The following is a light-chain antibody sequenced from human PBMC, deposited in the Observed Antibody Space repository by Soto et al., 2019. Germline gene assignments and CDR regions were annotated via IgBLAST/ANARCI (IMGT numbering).Light chain of an antibody. Sequence: QSALTQLASVSESLGQSITISCSGTSSDIGGHNFVSWYQQLPGKTPKVLIYGVSNRPSGISNRFSGSKSGNTASLTISGLQAEDEADYYCSSYTFSNTWVFGGGTKLTVL. CDR2: GVS. CDR3: SSYTFSNTWV. V-gene: IGLV2-14*01. J-gene: IGLJ3*02. CDR1: SSDIGGHNF.